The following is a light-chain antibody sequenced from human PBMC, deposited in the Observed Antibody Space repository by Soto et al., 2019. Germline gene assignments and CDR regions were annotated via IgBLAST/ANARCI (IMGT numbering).Light chain of an antibody. J-gene: IGKJ2*01. Sequence: IVLTQSPGTLSLSPGERATLSCGASQSLSASYLAWYQQQPGQAPRLFIYGASRRATGIPDRFRGGGSGTDVALTSSRREPEEVAVYYCQRYGSSPVTFGQGTKVEIK. CDR2: GAS. V-gene: IGKV3-20*01. CDR3: QRYGSSPVT. CDR1: QSLSASY.